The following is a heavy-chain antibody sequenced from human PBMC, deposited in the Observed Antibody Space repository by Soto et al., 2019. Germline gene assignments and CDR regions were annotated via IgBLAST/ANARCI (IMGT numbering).Heavy chain of an antibody. CDR2: IIPIFGTA. V-gene: IGHV1-69*01. Sequence: QVQLVQSGAEVKKPGSSVKVSSKASGGTFSSYAISWVRQAPGQGLEWMGGIIPIFGTANYAQKFQGRVTITADESTSTAYMELSSLRSEDTAVYYCARGPTYYYDSLTAFDIWGQGTMVTVSS. CDR3: ARGPTYYYDSLTAFDI. J-gene: IGHJ3*02. D-gene: IGHD3-22*01. CDR1: GGTFSSYA.